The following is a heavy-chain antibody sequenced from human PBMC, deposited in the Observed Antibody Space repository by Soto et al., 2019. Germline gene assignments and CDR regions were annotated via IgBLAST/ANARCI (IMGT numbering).Heavy chain of an antibody. D-gene: IGHD6-13*01. CDR1: GYSFTSYW. CDR3: ATPRFIAAPDPFAD. CDR2: IDPSDSYT. J-gene: IGHJ4*02. Sequence: GESLKISCKGSGYSFTSYWISWVRQMPGKGLEWMGRIDPSDSYTNYSPSFQGHVTISADKSISTAYLQWSSLKASDTAMYYCATPRFIAAPDPFADSGQATLVPVSS. V-gene: IGHV5-10-1*01.